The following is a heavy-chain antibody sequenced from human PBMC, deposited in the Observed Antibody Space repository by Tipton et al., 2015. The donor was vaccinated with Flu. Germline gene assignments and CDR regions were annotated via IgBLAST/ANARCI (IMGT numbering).Heavy chain of an antibody. J-gene: IGHJ6*02. CDR3: ARYAIEGSNSLLDV. V-gene: IGHV3-21*01. CDR1: GFTLSTYS. Sequence: SLRLSCAASGFTLSTYSMNWVRQAPGEGLEWVSSISSSSTYIYYADSVKGRFTISRDNAKNSLYLQMNSLRAEDTAVYYCARYAIEGSNSLLDVWGQGTTVTVSS. D-gene: IGHD2-8*01. CDR2: ISSSSTYI.